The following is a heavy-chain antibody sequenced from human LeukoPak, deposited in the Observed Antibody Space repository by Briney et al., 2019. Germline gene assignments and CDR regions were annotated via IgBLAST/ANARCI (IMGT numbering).Heavy chain of an antibody. J-gene: IGHJ6*02. CDR3: AREGEHYVGVEYYYYGMDV. D-gene: IGHD1-26*01. V-gene: IGHV3-66*01. CDR1: GFTVNNNY. Sequence: GGSLRLSCAASGFTVNNNYMSWVRQAPGKGLEWVSVIYSGGSTYYADSVKGRFTISRDNSKNTVYLQMISLRAEDTAVYYCAREGEHYVGVEYYYYGMDVWGQGTTVSVSS. CDR2: IYSGGST.